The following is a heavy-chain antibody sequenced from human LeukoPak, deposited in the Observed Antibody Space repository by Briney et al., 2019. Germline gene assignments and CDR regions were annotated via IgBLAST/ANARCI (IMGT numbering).Heavy chain of an antibody. D-gene: IGHD6-13*01. CDR2: ISGSGGST. V-gene: IGHV3-23*01. J-gene: IGHJ6*02. Sequence: GGSLRLSCAASGFTFSSYAMSWVRQAPGKGLEWVSAISGSGGSTYYADSVKGRFTISRDNSKNTLYLQMNSLRAEDTAVYYCASSSPGIAAAGGGRAYYYYGMDVWGQGTTVTVSS. CDR3: ASSSPGIAAAGGGRAYYYYGMDV. CDR1: GFTFSSYA.